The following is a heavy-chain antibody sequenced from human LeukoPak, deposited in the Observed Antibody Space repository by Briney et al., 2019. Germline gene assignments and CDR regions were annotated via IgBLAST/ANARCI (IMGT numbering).Heavy chain of an antibody. CDR1: GFTFSSYA. D-gene: IGHD3-10*01. CDR2: ISVNGGTT. CDR3: AKDFSVGVTMIRGPFDP. V-gene: IGHV3-23*01. J-gene: IGHJ5*02. Sequence: GGSLRLSCAASGFTFSSYAMTWVRQAPGKGLEWVSSISVNGGTTYYADSMKGRFTISRDNSKNTLYLQINSLRAEDTAVYYCAKDFSVGVTMIRGPFDPWGQGTLVTVSS.